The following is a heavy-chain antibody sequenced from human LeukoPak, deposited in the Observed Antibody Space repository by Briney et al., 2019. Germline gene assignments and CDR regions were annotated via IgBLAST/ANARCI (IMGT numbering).Heavy chain of an antibody. CDR2: ISWNSGSI. CDR1: GFTFDDYA. D-gene: IGHD3-10*01. J-gene: IGHJ6*03. CDR3: AKDSDGSGSYPMDV. V-gene: IGHV3-9*01. Sequence: GRSLRLSCAASGFTFDDYAMHWVRQAPGKGLEWVSGISWNSGSIGYADSVKGRFTISRDNAKNSLYLQMNSLRAEDTALYYCAKDSDGSGSYPMDVWGKGTTVTISS.